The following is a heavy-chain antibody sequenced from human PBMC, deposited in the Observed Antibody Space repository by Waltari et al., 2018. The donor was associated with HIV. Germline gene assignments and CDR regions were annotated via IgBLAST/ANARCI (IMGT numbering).Heavy chain of an antibody. CDR1: GGSISSSSYY. CDR3: ARLIVGATELYYFDY. J-gene: IGHJ4*02. Sequence: QLQLQASGPGLVKPSETLSLTCTVSGGSISSSSYYWRWIRQPPGKGLEWIGSIYYSGSTYYNPSLKSRVTISVDTSKNQFSLKLSSVTAADTAVYYCARLIVGATELYYFDYWGQGTLVTVSS. V-gene: IGHV4-39*01. D-gene: IGHD1-26*01. CDR2: IYYSGST.